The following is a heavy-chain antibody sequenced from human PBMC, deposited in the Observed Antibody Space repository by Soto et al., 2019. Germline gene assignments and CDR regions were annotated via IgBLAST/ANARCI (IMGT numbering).Heavy chain of an antibody. D-gene: IGHD7-27*01. CDR3: TTLTGGLTHX. V-gene: IGHV3-15*01. CDR1: GFTFSNGW. Sequence: GSLRLSFAASGFTFSNGWMSWVRQAPGAGLEWVGRIKSKTDGGTTDCAAPVKGRFTISRDDSKNTVYLQMNSLKTEETAVYFCTTLTGGLTHXWGQGTTVTVSX. J-gene: IGHJ4*02. CDR2: IKSKTDGGTT.